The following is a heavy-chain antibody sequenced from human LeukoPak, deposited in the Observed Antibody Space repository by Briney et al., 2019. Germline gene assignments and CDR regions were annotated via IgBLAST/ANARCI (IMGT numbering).Heavy chain of an antibody. CDR1: GFIFNNYG. CDR3: AKGSSGYFVDL. J-gene: IGHJ5*02. CDR2: ISNDGGGT. V-gene: IGHV3-23*01. Sequence: GGSLRLSCAASGFIFNNYGLIWVRQAPGKGLEWVSAISNDGGGTNYADFVKGRFTISRDNSKNTLFLQINSLRAEDTALYYCAKGSSGYFVDLWGQGTLVTVSS. D-gene: IGHD3-22*01.